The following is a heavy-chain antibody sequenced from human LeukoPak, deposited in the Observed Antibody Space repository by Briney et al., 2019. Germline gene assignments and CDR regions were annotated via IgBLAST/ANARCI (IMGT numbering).Heavy chain of an antibody. J-gene: IGHJ6*02. D-gene: IGHD6-19*01. CDR2: IYYSGST. V-gene: IGHV4-61*08. CDR3: ARLQIGYSSGWYGGNYYYYGMDV. Sequence: SETLSLTCAVSGGSISSGGYSWSWIRQPPGKGLEWIGYIYYSGSTNYNPSLKSRVTISVDTSKNQFSLKLSSVTAADTAVYYCARLQIGYSSGWYGGNYYYYGMDVWGQGTTVTVSS. CDR1: GGSISSGGYS.